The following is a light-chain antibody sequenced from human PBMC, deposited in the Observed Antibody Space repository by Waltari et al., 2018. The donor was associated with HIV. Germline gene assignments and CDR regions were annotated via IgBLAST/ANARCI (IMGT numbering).Light chain of an antibody. Sequence: EIVMTQSPATLSVSLGERATINCKSSQSVLYSSSNKNYLAWYQQKPGQPPKLLIYWASTRESGVPDRFSGSGSGTDFTLTISSLQAEDVAVYYCQQYYSSPPTFGQGTKVEIK. V-gene: IGKV4-1*01. CDR3: QQYYSSPPT. CDR2: WAS. CDR1: QSVLYSSSNKNY. J-gene: IGKJ1*01.